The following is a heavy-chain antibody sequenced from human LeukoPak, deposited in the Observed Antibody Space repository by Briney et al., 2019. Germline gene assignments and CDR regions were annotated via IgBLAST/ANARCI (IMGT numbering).Heavy chain of an antibody. CDR1: GDSTSSDRYY. J-gene: IGHJ5*02. D-gene: IGHD3-22*01. CDR2: IYYSGST. Sequence: SETLSLTCTVSGDSTSSDRYYGGWVRQPPGKGLEWIGSIYYSGSTYYNPSLKSRVTISVDTSKNQFSLKLSSVTAADTAVYYCARRRTYYYDSSGYSSWFDPWGQGTLVTVSS. CDR3: ARRRTYYYDSSGYSSWFDP. V-gene: IGHV4-39*01.